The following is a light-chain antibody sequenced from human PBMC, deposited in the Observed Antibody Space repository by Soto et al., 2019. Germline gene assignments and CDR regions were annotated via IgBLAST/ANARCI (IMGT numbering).Light chain of an antibody. CDR2: GNS. J-gene: IGLJ2*01. Sequence: QSVLTQPPSVSGAPGQRVTISCTGSSANIGAGYDVHWYQQLPGTAPKLLIYGNSNRPSGVPDRFSGSKSGTSPSLAITGXXXXXXXDYYCQSYDSSLSAVVFGGGTKLTVL. CDR3: QSYDSSLSAVV. V-gene: IGLV1-40*01. CDR1: SANIGAGYD.